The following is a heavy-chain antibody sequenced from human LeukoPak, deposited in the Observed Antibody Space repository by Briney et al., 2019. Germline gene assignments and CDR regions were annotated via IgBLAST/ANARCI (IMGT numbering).Heavy chain of an antibody. CDR1: GFTFSSYS. D-gene: IGHD6-13*01. V-gene: IGHV3-21*01. Sequence: GGSLRLSCAASGFTFSSYSMNWVRQAPGKGLEWVSSISSSSSYIYYADSVKGRFTISRDNAKNSLYLQMNSLRAEDTAVYYCARDGLRAAGRRGESWFDPWGQGTLVTVSS. CDR2: ISSSSSYI. J-gene: IGHJ5*02. CDR3: ARDGLRAAGRRGESWFDP.